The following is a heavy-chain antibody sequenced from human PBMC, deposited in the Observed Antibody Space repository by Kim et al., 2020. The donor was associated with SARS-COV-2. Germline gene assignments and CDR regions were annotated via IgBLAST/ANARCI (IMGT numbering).Heavy chain of an antibody. CDR2: ISASGGDT. Sequence: GGSLRLSCAASGFTFSSYALSWVRQAPGKRLEWVSRISASGGDTYYADSVQGRFTISRDNSKNALNLEMNSLRAEDTALYYCAKVTTLTAPFYDYWGQGTLVTVSS. V-gene: IGHV3-23*01. D-gene: IGHD4-4*01. CDR3: AKVTTLTAPFYDY. J-gene: IGHJ4*02. CDR1: GFTFSSYA.